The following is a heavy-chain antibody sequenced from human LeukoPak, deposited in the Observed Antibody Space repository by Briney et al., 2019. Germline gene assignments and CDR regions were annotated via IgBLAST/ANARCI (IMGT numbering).Heavy chain of an antibody. CDR1: GFTFSSYG. CDR3: ARDEKWELREEAFDI. V-gene: IGHV3-30*03. J-gene: IGHJ3*02. Sequence: GGSLRLSCAASGFTFSSYGMHWVLQAPGKGLEWVAVISYDGSNKYYADSVKGRFTISRDNSKNTLYLQMNSLRAEDTAVYYCARDEKWELREEAFDIWGQGTMVTVSS. CDR2: ISYDGSNK. D-gene: IGHD1-26*01.